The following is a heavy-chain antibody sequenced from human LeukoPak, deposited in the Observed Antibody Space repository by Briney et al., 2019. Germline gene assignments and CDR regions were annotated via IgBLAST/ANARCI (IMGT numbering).Heavy chain of an antibody. CDR2: IRSKANSYAT. CDR1: GFTFSGSA. Sequence: GGSLRLSRAASGFTFSGSAMHWVRQASGKGLEWVGRIRSKANSYATAYAASVKGRFTISRDDSKNTAYLQMNSLKTEDTAVYYCTSPIHYGDYDYYYGMDVWGQGTTVTVSS. J-gene: IGHJ6*02. D-gene: IGHD4-17*01. CDR3: TSPIHYGDYDYYYGMDV. V-gene: IGHV3-73*01.